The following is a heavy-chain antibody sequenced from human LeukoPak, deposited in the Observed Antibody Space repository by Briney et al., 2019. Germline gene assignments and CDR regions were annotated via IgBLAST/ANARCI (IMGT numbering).Heavy chain of an antibody. D-gene: IGHD6-13*01. V-gene: IGHV3-23*01. Sequence: GGPLRLSCAASGFTFSSYAMSWVRQAPGKGLEWVSAISGSGGSTYYADSVKGRFTISRDNSKNTLYLQMNSLGVDDTAVYYCVRGRSSCESWGQGTPVTVSS. J-gene: IGHJ5*02. CDR3: VRGRSSCES. CDR2: ISGSGGST. CDR1: GFTFSSYA.